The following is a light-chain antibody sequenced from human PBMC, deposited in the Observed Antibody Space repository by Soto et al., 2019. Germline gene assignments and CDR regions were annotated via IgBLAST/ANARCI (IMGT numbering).Light chain of an antibody. CDR2: AAS. CDR1: LDISSF. CDR3: QQVNSFPRA. V-gene: IGKV1-9*01. Sequence: IQLTQSPSSLSASVGDRVTITCRASLDISSFLAWYQQTPGKAPKLLIYAASTLESGVPSRFSGSGSGTDFTLTISSLQPEDFATYYCQQVNSFPRAFGQGTKVETK. J-gene: IGKJ1*01.